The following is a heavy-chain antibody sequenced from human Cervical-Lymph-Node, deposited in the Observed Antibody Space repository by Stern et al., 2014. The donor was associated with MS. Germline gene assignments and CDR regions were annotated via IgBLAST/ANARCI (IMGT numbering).Heavy chain of an antibody. CDR3: AKEGILVASFDY. CDR1: GFTFSSHA. D-gene: IGHD6-19*01. CDR2: ISGSGDST. Sequence: VQLEESGGSLVQPGGSLRLSCAASGFTFSSHAMSWVRQAPGKGLEWVSAISGSGDSTYYADSVKGRFTISRDNSKNTLYLQMNSLRADDTAVYYCAKEGILVASFDYWGQGTLVTVSS. J-gene: IGHJ4*02. V-gene: IGHV3-23*04.